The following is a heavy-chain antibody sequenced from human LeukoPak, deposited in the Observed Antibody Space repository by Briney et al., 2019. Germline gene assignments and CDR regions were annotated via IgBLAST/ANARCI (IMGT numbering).Heavy chain of an antibody. CDR3: ARAMVRGAEDYYYGMDV. CDR2: IIPIFGTA. V-gene: IGHV1-69*01. D-gene: IGHD3-10*01. CDR1: GGTFSSYA. Sequence: WASVKVSCKASGGTFSSYAISWVRQAPGQGLEWMGGIIPIFGTANYAQKFQGRVTITADESTSTAYMELSSLRSEDTVVYYCARAMVRGAEDYYYGMDVWGKGTTVTVSS. J-gene: IGHJ6*04.